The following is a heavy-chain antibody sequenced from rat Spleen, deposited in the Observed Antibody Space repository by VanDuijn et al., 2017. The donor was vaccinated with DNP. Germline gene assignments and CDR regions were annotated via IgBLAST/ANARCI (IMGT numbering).Heavy chain of an antibody. CDR3: AIPTTRVPFAY. Sequence: EVQLVESGGGLVQPGRSLKLSCAASGFTFSDYNMAWVRQVPKKGLEWVATIIYDGDRTYYRDSVKGRFTISRDNAKSTLYLQMDSLRSEDTATYYCAIPTTRVPFAYWGQGTLVTVSS. D-gene: IGHD1-4*01. J-gene: IGHJ3*01. CDR2: IIYDGDRT. CDR1: GFTFSDYN. V-gene: IGHV5S10*01.